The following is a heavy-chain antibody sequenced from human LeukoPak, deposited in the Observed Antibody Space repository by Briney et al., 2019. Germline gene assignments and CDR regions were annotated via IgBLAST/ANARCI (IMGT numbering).Heavy chain of an antibody. Sequence: ASVKVSCKASGYIFTGYYMHWVRQAPGQGLEWMGWINPNSGDTNFAQKFQGRVTMTRDTSISTAYMELSRLRSDDTAVYYCARGFIAVAGPYFDYWGQGTLVTVSS. CDR3: ARGFIAVAGPYFDY. CDR2: INPNSGDT. J-gene: IGHJ4*02. D-gene: IGHD6-19*01. V-gene: IGHV1-2*02. CDR1: GYIFTGYY.